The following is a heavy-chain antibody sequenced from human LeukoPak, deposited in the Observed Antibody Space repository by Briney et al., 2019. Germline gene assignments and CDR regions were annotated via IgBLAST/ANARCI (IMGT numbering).Heavy chain of an antibody. CDR3: ARLKVVVAATTIDY. CDR1: GYTFTSYY. J-gene: IGHJ4*02. V-gene: IGHV1-46*01. Sequence: ASVKVSCKASGYTFTSYYVHWVRQAPGQGLEWMGIINPRGGSTSYAQKFQGRVTMTRDTSTSTVYMELRNLRSDDTAVYFCARLKVVVAATTIDYWGQGTLVTVSS. CDR2: INPRGGST. D-gene: IGHD2-15*01.